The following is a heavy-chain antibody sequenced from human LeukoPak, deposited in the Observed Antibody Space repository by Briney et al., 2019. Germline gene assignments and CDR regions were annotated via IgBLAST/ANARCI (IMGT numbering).Heavy chain of an antibody. J-gene: IGHJ4*02. CDR1: GFTFSNVW. CDR3: GTFEPGSRAKGFDH. V-gene: IGHV3-15*01. D-gene: IGHD3-10*01. Sequence: GGSLRLSCAASGFTFSNVWMSWFRQAPGKGLEWVGRIKSKSEGGTTDYAAPVQGRFTISRDDSKNTLSLQMNSLEIEDTAVYYCGTFEPGSRAKGFDHWGQGNLVIVSS. CDR2: IKSKSEGGTT.